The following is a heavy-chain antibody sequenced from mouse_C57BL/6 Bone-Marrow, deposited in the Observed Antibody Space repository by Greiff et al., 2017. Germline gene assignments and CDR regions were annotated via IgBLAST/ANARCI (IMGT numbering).Heavy chain of an antibody. V-gene: IGHV1-64*01. J-gene: IGHJ4*01. D-gene: IGHD2-1*01. CDR3: VRYPVGNYASYALDN. CDR1: CYTFTSYW. Sequence: QVQLQQPGAELVKPGASVKLSSKASCYTFTSYWMHWVKQRPGQGLEWIGLIHPNSGSTNYNEKFKSKATLTVDKSSSTAYMQLSSLPSEDSAVLYCVRYPVGNYASYALDNRGHGAPITVFS. CDR2: IHPNSGST.